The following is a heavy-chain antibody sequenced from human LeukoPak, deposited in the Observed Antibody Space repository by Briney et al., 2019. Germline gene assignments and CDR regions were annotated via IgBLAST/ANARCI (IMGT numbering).Heavy chain of an antibody. V-gene: IGHV1-24*01. CDR3: ARDGAYSYGKPFDP. CDR2: FDPEDGET. Sequence: ASVKVSCKVSGYTLTELSMHWVRQAPGKGLEWMGGFDPEDGETIYAQKFQGRVTMTEDTSTDTAYMELSSLRSEDTAVYYCARDGAYSYGKPFDPWGQGTLVTVSS. D-gene: IGHD5-18*01. CDR1: GYTLTELS. J-gene: IGHJ5*02.